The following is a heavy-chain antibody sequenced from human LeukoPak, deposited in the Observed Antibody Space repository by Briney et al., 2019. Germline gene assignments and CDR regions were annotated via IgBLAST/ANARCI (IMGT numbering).Heavy chain of an antibody. V-gene: IGHV4-38-2*01. CDR3: ARHKPGSGSYPECCDY. J-gene: IGHJ4*02. Sequence: SETLSLTCAVSGYSISSGYYWGWIRQPPGKGLEWIGSIYHSGSTYYNPSLKSRVTISVDTSKNQFSLKLSSVTAADTAVYYCARHKPGSGSYPECCDYWGREPWSPSPQ. CDR1: GYSISSGYY. D-gene: IGHD3-10*01. CDR2: IYHSGST.